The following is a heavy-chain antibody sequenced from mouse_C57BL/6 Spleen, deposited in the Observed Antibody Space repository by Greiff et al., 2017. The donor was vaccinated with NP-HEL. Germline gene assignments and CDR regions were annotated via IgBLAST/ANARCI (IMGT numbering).Heavy chain of an antibody. J-gene: IGHJ2*01. D-gene: IGHD2-3*01. Sequence: QVQLQQSGAELVRPGASVTLSCKASGYTFTDYEMHWVKQTPVHGLEWIGAIDPETGGTAYNQKFKGKAILTVDKSSSTAYMELRSLTSEDSAVYYCTEEMVTTGRIFDYWGQGTTLTVSS. CDR2: IDPETGGT. V-gene: IGHV1-15*01. CDR3: TEEMVTTGRIFDY. CDR1: GYTFTDYE.